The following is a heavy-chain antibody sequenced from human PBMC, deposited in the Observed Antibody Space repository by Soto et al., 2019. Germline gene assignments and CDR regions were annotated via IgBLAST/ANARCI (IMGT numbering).Heavy chain of an antibody. CDR2: INHSGST. CDR1: GGSFSGYY. D-gene: IGHD2-2*02. J-gene: IGHJ5*02. CDR3: AREIPRYCSSTSCYIGIGWFDP. V-gene: IGHV4-34*01. Sequence: SETLSLTCAVYGGSFSGYYWSWIRQPPGKGLEWIGEINHSGSTNYNPSLKSRVTISVDTSKNQFSLKLSSVTAADTAVYYCAREIPRYCSSTSCYIGIGWFDPWGQGTLVTVSS.